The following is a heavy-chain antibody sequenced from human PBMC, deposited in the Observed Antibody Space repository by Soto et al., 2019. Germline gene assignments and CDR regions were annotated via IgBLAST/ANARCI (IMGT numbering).Heavy chain of an antibody. J-gene: IGHJ4*02. CDR2: FYYTGST. CDR1: GGSVSSCNYY. D-gene: IGHD3-22*01. Sequence: SETLSLTCTVSGGSVSSCNYYWSWIRQPPGKGLEWIGYFYYTGSTNYNPSLKSRVTISIDASKNQFSLRLSSVTAADTAVYYCARSMHYSDGSNYSPFDYWGQGTLVTSPQ. CDR3: ARSMHYSDGSNYSPFDY. V-gene: IGHV4-61*01.